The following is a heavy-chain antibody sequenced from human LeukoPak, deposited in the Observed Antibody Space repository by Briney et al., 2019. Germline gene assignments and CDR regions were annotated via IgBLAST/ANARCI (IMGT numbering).Heavy chain of an antibody. CDR3: ARDNREFDP. Sequence: ASVKVSCKASGGTFSSYAISWLRQAPGQGLEWMGWISAYNGNTNYAQKLQGRVTMTTDTSTSTAYMELRSLRSDDTAVYYCARDNREFDPWGQGTLVTVSS. CDR1: GGTFSSYA. D-gene: IGHD1-14*01. CDR2: ISAYNGNT. J-gene: IGHJ5*02. V-gene: IGHV1-18*01.